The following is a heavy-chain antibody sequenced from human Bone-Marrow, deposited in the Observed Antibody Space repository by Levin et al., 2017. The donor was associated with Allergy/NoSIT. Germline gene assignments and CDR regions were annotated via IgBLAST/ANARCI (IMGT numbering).Heavy chain of an antibody. CDR3: AREGDFGVVIIPGGFDY. D-gene: IGHD3-3*01. V-gene: IGHV3-7*01. J-gene: IGHJ4*02. Sequence: VASVKVSCAASGFTFSSYWMSWVRQAPGKGLEWVANIKQDGSEKYYVDSVKGRFTISRDNAKNSLYLQMNSLRAEDTAVYYCAREGDFGVVIIPGGFDYWGQGTLVTVSS. CDR1: GFTFSSYW. CDR2: IKQDGSEK.